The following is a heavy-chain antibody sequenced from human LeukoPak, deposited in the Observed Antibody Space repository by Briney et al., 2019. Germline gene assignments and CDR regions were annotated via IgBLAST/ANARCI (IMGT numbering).Heavy chain of an antibody. V-gene: IGHV1-2*02. Sequence: ASVKVSCKASGYTFTSYGISWVRQAPGQGLEWMGWINPNSGGTNYAQKFQGRVTMTGDTSISTAYMELSRLSSDDTAIYYCAGRPDTAMVAIFDYWGQGTLVTVSS. CDR2: INPNSGGT. D-gene: IGHD5-18*01. J-gene: IGHJ4*02. CDR1: GYTFTSYG. CDR3: AGRPDTAMVAIFDY.